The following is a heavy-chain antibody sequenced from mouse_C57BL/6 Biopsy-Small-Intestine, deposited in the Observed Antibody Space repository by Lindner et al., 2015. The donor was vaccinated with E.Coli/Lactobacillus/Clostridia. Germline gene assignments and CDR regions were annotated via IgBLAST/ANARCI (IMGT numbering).Heavy chain of an antibody. J-gene: IGHJ2*01. Sequence: VQLQESGAELVKPGASVKISCKASGHSFSGYNMNWVKLSRGKSLEWIGNINPSYGTTIYNQKFQGKATLTVDKSSSTAYMQLNSLTSEDSAVYYCARGGYYDYWGQGTTLTVSS. CDR1: GHSFSGYN. D-gene: IGHD2-3*01. V-gene: IGHV1-39*01. CDR3: ARGGYYDY. CDR2: INPSYGTT.